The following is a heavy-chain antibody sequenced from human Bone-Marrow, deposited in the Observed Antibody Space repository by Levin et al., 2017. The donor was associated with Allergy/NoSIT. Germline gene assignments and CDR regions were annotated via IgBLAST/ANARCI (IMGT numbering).Heavy chain of an antibody. Sequence: GGSLRLSCTASGFTFGDYAMSWVRQAPGKGLEWVGFIRSKAYGGTTEYAASVKGRFTISRDDSKSIAYLQMNSLKTEDTAVYYCTSKDSSCWYFIDYWGQGTLVTVSS. J-gene: IGHJ4*02. V-gene: IGHV3-49*04. CDR1: GFTFGDYA. CDR2: IRSKAYGGTT. CDR3: TSKDSSCWYFIDY. D-gene: IGHD6-19*01.